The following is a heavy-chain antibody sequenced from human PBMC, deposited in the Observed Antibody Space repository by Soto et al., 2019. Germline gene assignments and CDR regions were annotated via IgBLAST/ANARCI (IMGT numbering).Heavy chain of an antibody. CDR1: GGSISSSSYY. CDR2: IYYSGST. CDR3: ARHVVGITGTTHNFDY. J-gene: IGHJ4*02. D-gene: IGHD1-7*01. V-gene: IGHV4-39*01. Sequence: SETLSLTCTVSGGSISSSSYYWGWIRQPPGKGLEWIGSIYYSGSTYYNPSLKSRVTISVDTSKNQFSLKLSSVTAADTAVYYCARHVVGITGTTHNFDYWGQGTLVTVSS.